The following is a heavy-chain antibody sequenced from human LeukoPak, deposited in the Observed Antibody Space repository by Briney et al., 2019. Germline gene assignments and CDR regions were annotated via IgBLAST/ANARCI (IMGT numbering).Heavy chain of an antibody. CDR2: IIPIFGTA. V-gene: IGHV1-69*13. CDR3: ARVSLKRDYYYYYGMDV. CDR1: GYTFTSNH. J-gene: IGHJ6*02. Sequence: ASVKVSCKASGYTFTSNHIHWVRQAPGQGLEWMGGIIPIFGTANYAQKFQGRVTITADESTSTAYMELSSLRSEDTAVYYCARVSLKRDYYYYYGMDVWGQGTTVTVSS.